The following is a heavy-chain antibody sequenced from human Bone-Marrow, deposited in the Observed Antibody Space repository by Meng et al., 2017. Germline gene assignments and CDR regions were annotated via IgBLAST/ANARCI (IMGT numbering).Heavy chain of an antibody. D-gene: IGHD3-22*01. CDR1: GYTFTGYY. Sequence: SVNVSFMASGYTFTGYYMHWVRQAPGQGLEWMGRINPNSGGTHYPQKFQGRVTKTRDTSISTAYMELSRLRSDDTAVYYCARAFDSSGYYQDAFDIWGQGTRVTVSS. V-gene: IGHV1-2*06. J-gene: IGHJ3*02. CDR2: INPNSGGT. CDR3: ARAFDSSGYYQDAFDI.